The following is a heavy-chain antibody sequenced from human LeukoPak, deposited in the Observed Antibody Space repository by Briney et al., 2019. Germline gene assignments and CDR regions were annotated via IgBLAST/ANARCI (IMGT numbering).Heavy chain of an antibody. J-gene: IGHJ4*02. Sequence: ASETLSLTCTVSGGSISSGGYYWSWIRQPPGKGLEWIGYIYYSGSTNYNPSLKSRVTISVDTSKNQFSLKLSPVTAADTAVYYCARGGYSYGYYFDYWGQGTLVTVSS. V-gene: IGHV4-61*08. CDR1: GGSISSGGYY. CDR2: IYYSGST. D-gene: IGHD5-18*01. CDR3: ARGGYSYGYYFDY.